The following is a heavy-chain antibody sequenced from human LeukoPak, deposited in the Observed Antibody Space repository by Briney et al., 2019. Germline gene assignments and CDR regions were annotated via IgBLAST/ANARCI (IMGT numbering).Heavy chain of an antibody. CDR2: TYCRSTCYS. CDR1: GDSVSSNSAA. CDR3: ARGTAHYFDY. Sequence: SQTLSLTCAISGDSVSSNSAAWNWFRQSPSRGLERLGRTYCRSTCYSDYAVSVKSRITINPDTSKNQFSLQLNSVTPEDTAVYYCARGTAHYFDYWGQGTLVTVSS. J-gene: IGHJ4*02. D-gene: IGHD5-18*01. V-gene: IGHV6-1*01.